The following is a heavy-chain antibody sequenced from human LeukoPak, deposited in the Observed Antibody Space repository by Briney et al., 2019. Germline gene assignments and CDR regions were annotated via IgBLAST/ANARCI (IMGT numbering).Heavy chain of an antibody. CDR1: GGSISSDNYY. V-gene: IGHV4-61*09. D-gene: IGHD3-16*02. CDR3: ARGIMITFGGVIDQYYFDY. CDR2: IYTTGST. J-gene: IGHJ4*01. Sequence: SETLSLTCTVSGGSISSDNYYWSWIRQPAGKGLEWIGHIYTTGSTNYNPSLKSRVTISVDRSKNQFSLKLSSVTAADTAVYYCARGIMITFGGVIDQYYFDYWGQGTLVTVSS.